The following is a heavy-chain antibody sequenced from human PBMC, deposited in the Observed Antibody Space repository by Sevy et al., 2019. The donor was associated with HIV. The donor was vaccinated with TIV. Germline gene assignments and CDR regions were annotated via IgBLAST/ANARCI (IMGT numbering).Heavy chain of an antibody. CDR2: ISRTSTTT. CDR3: AREAYYYDSREENWFDP. Sequence: GGSLRLSCKASGFTCSTYSMHWVRQAPGKGLEWVSSISRTSTTTYYADSAEGRFAISRDNAKNSLYLQMNSLGDEDTAVYYCAREAYYYDSREENWFDPWGQGTLVTVSS. V-gene: IGHV3-48*02. D-gene: IGHD3-22*01. J-gene: IGHJ5*02. CDR1: GFTCSTYS.